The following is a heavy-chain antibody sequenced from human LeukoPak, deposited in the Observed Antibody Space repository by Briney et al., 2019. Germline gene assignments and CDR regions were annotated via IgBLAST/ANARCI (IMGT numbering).Heavy chain of an antibody. V-gene: IGHV4-34*01. CDR3: ARGSGFYYDSSGPFFDY. CDR2: NNHSGST. Sequence: SETLSLTCAVYGGFFSGYYWSWIRQPPGKGLEWIGENNHSGSTNYNPSLKSRVTISVDASKNQFSLKLSSVTAADTAVYYCARGSGFYYDSSGPFFDYWGQGTLVTVSS. CDR1: GGFFSGYY. D-gene: IGHD3-22*01. J-gene: IGHJ4*02.